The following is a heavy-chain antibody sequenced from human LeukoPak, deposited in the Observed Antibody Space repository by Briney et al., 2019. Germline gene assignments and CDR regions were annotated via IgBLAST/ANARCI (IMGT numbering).Heavy chain of an antibody. CDR1: GFTFSSFD. CDR2: ISISGLTI. CDR3: ARGLVGSP. V-gene: IGHV3-48*03. J-gene: IGHJ5*02. D-gene: IGHD3-9*01. Sequence: GGSLRLSCAASGFTFSSFDMNWVRQAPGKGLKWVSYISISGLTIFYADSVKGRFTVSRDNAQNSLYLQMDSLRAEDTAVYYCARGLVGSPWGPGTLVTVSS.